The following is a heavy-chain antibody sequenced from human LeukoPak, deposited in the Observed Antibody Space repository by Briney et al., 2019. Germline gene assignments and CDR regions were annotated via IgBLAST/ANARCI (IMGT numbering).Heavy chain of an antibody. V-gene: IGHV4-30-4*01. Sequence: SETLSLTCTVSGGSISSGDYYWSWIRQPPGKGLEWIAYMYYSGSTYYNPSLKSRVTMSADTSKNQLSLKLSSVTAADTAVYYCARPYYYDSRIDPWGQGILVTASS. CDR2: MYYSGST. J-gene: IGHJ5*02. D-gene: IGHD3-22*01. CDR3: ARPYYYDSRIDP. CDR1: GGSISSGDYY.